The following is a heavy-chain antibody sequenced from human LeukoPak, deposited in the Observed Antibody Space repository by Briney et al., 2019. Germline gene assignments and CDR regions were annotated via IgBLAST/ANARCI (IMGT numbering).Heavy chain of an antibody. Sequence: ASVKVSCTASGYTFTTYAIHWVRQAPGQRLEWMGWINAGNINTEYSQKFQGRVTITRDTSASTVYMELSSLRSEDTAVYYCATWRGDYSGIDRPNAKTYYYYGMDVWGQGTTVTVSS. CDR3: ATWRGDYSGIDRPNAKTYYYYGMDV. J-gene: IGHJ6*02. CDR1: GYTFTTYA. D-gene: IGHD3-3*01. V-gene: IGHV1-3*01. CDR2: INAGNINT.